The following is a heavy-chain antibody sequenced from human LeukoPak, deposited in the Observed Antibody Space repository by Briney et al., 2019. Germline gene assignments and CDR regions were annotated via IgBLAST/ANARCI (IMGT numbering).Heavy chain of an antibody. Sequence: PGGSLRLSCAASGLTFSSYSMNWVRQAPGKGLEWVSSISSSSSHIYYADSVKGRFTISRDNAKNSLYLQMNSLRAEDTAVYYCALLVGATLDFDYWGQGTLVTVSS. V-gene: IGHV3-21*01. J-gene: IGHJ4*02. CDR3: ALLVGATLDFDY. CDR2: ISSSSSHI. D-gene: IGHD1-26*01. CDR1: GLTFSSYS.